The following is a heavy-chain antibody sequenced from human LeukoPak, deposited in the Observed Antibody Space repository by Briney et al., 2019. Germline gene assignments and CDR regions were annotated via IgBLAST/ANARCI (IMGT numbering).Heavy chain of an antibody. J-gene: IGHJ5*02. CDR3: ARDSGTTGEVKFDP. CDR1: GGSISSYY. D-gene: IGHD3-10*01. Sequence: SETLSLTCTVSGGSISSYYWSWIRQPARTALEWIGRIYTSGTITYNPSLKSRVTMSVDTSKNQFSLKLSSVTAADTAVYCARDSGTTGEVKFDPWGQGTLVTVSS. CDR2: IYTSGTI. V-gene: IGHV4-4*07.